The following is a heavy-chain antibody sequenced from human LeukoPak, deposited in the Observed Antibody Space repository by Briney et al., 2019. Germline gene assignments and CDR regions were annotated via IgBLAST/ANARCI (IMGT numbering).Heavy chain of an antibody. CDR1: GGTFSSYA. CDR3: ARVIAARPARRTYYYVDV. CDR2: IIPIFGTA. V-gene: IGHV1-69*05. J-gene: IGHJ6*03. Sequence: GASVKVSCKASGGTFSSYAISWVRQAPGQGLEWMGGIIPIFGTANYAQKFQGRVTITTDESTSTAYMELSSLRVEDTAVYSCARVIAARPARRTYYYVDVWGKGTTVIVSS. D-gene: IGHD6-6*01.